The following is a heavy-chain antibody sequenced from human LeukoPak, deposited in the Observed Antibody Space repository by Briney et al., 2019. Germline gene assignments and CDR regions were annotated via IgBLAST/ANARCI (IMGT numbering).Heavy chain of an antibody. Sequence: ASVKVSCKVSGYTLTELSMHWVRQAPGKGLEWMGGFDLEDGETIYAQKFQGRVTMTEDTSTDTAYMELSSLRSEDTAVYYCATYVLRFLEWSIDYWGQGTLVTVSS. D-gene: IGHD3-3*01. CDR3: ATYVLRFLEWSIDY. CDR1: GYTLTELS. V-gene: IGHV1-24*01. CDR2: FDLEDGET. J-gene: IGHJ4*02.